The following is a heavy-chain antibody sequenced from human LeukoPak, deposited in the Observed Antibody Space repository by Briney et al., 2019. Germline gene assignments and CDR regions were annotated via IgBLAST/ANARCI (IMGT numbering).Heavy chain of an antibody. D-gene: IGHD6-13*01. V-gene: IGHV3-23*01. CDR3: AKGPRQQLVTRFDN. CDR2: ISASGGST. Sequence: PGGSLRLSCAAAGFTFGSYAMSWVRQAPGKGLEWVSDISASGGSTYYADSVKGRFTVSRDNSKNTLYLQMSSLRADDTAVYYCAKGPRQQLVTRFDNWGQGTLVTVSS. CDR1: GFTFGSYA. J-gene: IGHJ4*02.